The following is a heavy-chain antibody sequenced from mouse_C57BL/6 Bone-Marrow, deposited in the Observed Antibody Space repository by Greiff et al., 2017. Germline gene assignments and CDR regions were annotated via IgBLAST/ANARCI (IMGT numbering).Heavy chain of an antibody. V-gene: IGHV5-6*01. J-gene: IGHJ2*01. CDR1: GFTFSSYG. Sequence: EVKLMESGGDLVKPGGSLKLSCAASGFTFSSYGMSWVRQTPDKRLEWVATISSGGSYTYYPDSVKGRFTISRDNAKNTLYLQMSSLKSEDTAMYYCARTTTVVGSHLDYWGQGTTLTVSS. D-gene: IGHD1-1*01. CDR2: ISSGGSYT. CDR3: ARTTTVVGSHLDY.